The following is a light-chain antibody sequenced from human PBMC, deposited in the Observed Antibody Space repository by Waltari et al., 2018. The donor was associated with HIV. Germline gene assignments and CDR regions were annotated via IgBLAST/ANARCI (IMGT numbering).Light chain of an antibody. V-gene: IGLV2-11*01. J-gene: IGLJ3*02. CDR3: CSYAGSYTWV. CDR2: DVN. CDR1: SSDVGAYNY. Sequence: QSALTQPRSVSGSPGQSVTISCTGTSSDVGAYNYLSWYQHHPGKAPKLMIYDVNKWPSGVPDRFSGSKSGNTASLTISGLQAEDEADYYCCSYAGSYTWVFGGGTKLTVL.